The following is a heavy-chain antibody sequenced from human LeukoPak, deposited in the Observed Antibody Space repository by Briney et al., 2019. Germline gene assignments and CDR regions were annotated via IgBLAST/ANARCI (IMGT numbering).Heavy chain of an antibody. Sequence: AGGSLRLSCAASGFTFTSYSMTWVRQAPGKGLEWVSYISSSSSTIYYADSVKGRFTISRDNAKNSLYLQMNSLRAEDTAVFYCAREDNSGWYDYWGQGTLVTVSS. CDR2: ISSSSSTI. V-gene: IGHV3-48*01. CDR3: AREDNSGWYDY. D-gene: IGHD6-19*01. CDR1: GFTFTSYS. J-gene: IGHJ4*02.